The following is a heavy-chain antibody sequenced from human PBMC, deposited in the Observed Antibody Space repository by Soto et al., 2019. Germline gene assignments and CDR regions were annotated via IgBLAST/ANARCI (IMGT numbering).Heavy chain of an antibody. CDR2: IWYDGSNK. V-gene: IGHV3-33*01. J-gene: IGHJ6*02. CDR1: GFTFSSYG. D-gene: IGHD3-3*01. Sequence: GGSLRLSCAASGFTFSSYGMHWVRQAPGKGLEWVAVIWYDGSNKYYADSVKGRLTISRDNSKNTLYLQMNSLRAEDTAVYYCARRGYDFWSGYGPRYYYYGMDVWGQGTTVTVSS. CDR3: ARRGYDFWSGYGPRYYYYGMDV.